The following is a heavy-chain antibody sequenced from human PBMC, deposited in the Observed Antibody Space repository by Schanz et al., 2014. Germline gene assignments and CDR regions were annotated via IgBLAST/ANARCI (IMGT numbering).Heavy chain of an antibody. Sequence: EVQLVESGGGLVKPGGSLRLSCAASGFTFNSYAMTWVRQAPGKGLEWVSSIYASGATYYADSVKRRFTISRDNSKNTLYLQMNTLRAEDTAVYYCARDRGYCSGGSCLTFDYWGQGTLVTVSS. J-gene: IGHJ4*02. CDR2: IYASGAT. V-gene: IGHV3-66*01. CDR1: GFTFNSYA. D-gene: IGHD2-15*01. CDR3: ARDRGYCSGGSCLTFDY.